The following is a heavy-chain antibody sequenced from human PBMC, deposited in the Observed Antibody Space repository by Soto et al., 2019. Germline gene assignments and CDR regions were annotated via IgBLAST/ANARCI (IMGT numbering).Heavy chain of an antibody. V-gene: IGHV3-33*01. CDR3: ARDSPVLGIAAAGTFDY. CDR2: IWYDGSNK. J-gene: IGHJ4*02. Sequence: GGSLRLSCAASGFTFSSYGMHWVRQAPGKGLEWVAVIWYDGSNKYYADSVKGRFTISRDNSKNTLYLQMNSLRAEDTAVYYCARDSPVLGIAAAGTFDYWGQGTLVTVSS. CDR1: GFTFSSYG. D-gene: IGHD6-13*01.